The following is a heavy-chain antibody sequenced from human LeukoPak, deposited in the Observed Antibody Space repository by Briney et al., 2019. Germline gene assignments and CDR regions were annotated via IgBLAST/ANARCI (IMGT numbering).Heavy chain of an antibody. CDR2: INHSGNT. CDR1: GGSFSGYY. J-gene: IGHJ4*02. CDR3: ASRITIFGVVST. V-gene: IGHV4-34*01. D-gene: IGHD3-3*01. Sequence: SETLSLTCAVYGGSFSGYYWSWIRQPPGKGLEWIGEINHSGNTNYNPSLKSRVTISVDTSKNQFSLKLSSVTAADTAVYYCASRITIFGVVSTWGQGTLVTVSS.